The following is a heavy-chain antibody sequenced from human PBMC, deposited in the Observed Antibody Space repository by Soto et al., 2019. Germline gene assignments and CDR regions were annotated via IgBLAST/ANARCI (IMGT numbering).Heavy chain of an antibody. CDR3: AKEYTAHCSGGSCYDWFDP. D-gene: IGHD2-15*01. CDR2: ISTYNGNT. J-gene: IGHJ5*02. CDR1: GYTFTTYG. Sequence: GASVKVSCEASGYTFTTYGINWVRQAPGQGLEWMGWISTYNGNTNYAQKLQGRVTMTRDTSTSTAYMELRSLTSDDTAVYYCAKEYTAHCSGGSCYDWFDPWGQGTLVTVSS. V-gene: IGHV1-18*01.